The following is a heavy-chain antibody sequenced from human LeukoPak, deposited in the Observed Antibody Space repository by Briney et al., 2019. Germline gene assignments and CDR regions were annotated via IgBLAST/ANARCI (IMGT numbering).Heavy chain of an antibody. CDR1: GYTFTSYA. CDR3: ARAGLYYYYYYYGMDV. Sequence: GASVKVSCKASGYTFTSYAMHWVRQAPGQRLEWMGWINAGNGNTIYSQKFQGRITITRDTSASTAYMELSSLRSEDTAVYYCARAGLYYYYYYYGMDVWGQGTTVTVSS. V-gene: IGHV1-3*01. J-gene: IGHJ6*02. CDR2: INAGNGNT. D-gene: IGHD2-15*01.